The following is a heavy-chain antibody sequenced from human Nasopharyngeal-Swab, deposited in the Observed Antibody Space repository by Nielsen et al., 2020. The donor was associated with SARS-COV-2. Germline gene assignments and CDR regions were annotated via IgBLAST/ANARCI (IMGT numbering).Heavy chain of an antibody. CDR1: GFTFDDYA. J-gene: IGHJ4*02. V-gene: IGHV3-9*01. D-gene: IGHD6-13*01. CDR3: AKAPEAAAGPEPYFDY. Sequence: SLKISCAASGFTFDDYAMHWVRQAPGKGLEWVSGIGWNSGSIGYADSVKGRFTISRDNAKNSLYLQMNSLRAEDTALYYCAKAPEAAAGPEPYFDYWGQGTLVTVSS. CDR2: IGWNSGSI.